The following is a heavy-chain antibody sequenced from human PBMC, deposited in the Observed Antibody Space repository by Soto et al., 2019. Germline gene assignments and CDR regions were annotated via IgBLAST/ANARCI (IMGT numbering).Heavy chain of an antibody. Sequence: ASVKVSCKASGYTFTSYGISWVRQAPGQGLEWMGWISAYNGNTNYAQRLQGRVTMTTDTSTSTAYMELRSLRSDDTAVYYCARVKGHYYDSSGYPEDIWGQGTMVT. V-gene: IGHV1-18*01. CDR3: ARVKGHYYDSSGYPEDI. CDR1: GYTFTSYG. CDR2: ISAYNGNT. D-gene: IGHD3-22*01. J-gene: IGHJ3*02.